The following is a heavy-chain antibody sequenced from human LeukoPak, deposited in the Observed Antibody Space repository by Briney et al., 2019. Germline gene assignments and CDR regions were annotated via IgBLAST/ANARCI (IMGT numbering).Heavy chain of an antibody. J-gene: IGHJ5*02. CDR1: GFTLTNYD. CDR2: MNPINGNT. D-gene: IGHD3-10*01. V-gene: IGHV1-8*01. Sequence: VASVTVSCKASGFTLTNYDINWVRQAPGQGLEWMGWMNPINGNTGYARKFQGRVTMTRDTSISTAYMELRSLTSEDTAIYYRVRDGEGVAISVNFWFDPWGQGTLVTVSS. CDR3: VRDGEGVAISVNFWFDP.